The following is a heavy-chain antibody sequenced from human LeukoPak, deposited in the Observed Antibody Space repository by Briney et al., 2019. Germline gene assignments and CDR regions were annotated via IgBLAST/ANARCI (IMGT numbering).Heavy chain of an antibody. Sequence: QSGGSLRLSCAASVFTVSSNYMSWVRQAPGKGLEWVSVIYSGGSTYYADSVKGRFTISRDNSKNTLYLQMNSLRAEDTAVYYCARAYYDFWSGSNWFDPWGQGTLVTVSS. CDR2: IYSGGST. CDR3: ARAYYDFWSGSNWFDP. J-gene: IGHJ5*02. CDR1: VFTVSSNY. V-gene: IGHV3-53*01. D-gene: IGHD3-3*01.